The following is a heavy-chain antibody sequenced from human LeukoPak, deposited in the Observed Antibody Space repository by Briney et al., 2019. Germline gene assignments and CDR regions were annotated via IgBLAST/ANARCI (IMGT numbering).Heavy chain of an antibody. CDR3: ARLSMRSGMDV. D-gene: IGHD3-22*01. V-gene: IGHV4-39*01. Sequence: PETLSLTCTVSGGSISSSSCYWGWIRQPPRKGLEWIGSIYYSGSTYYNPSLKSRVTISVDTSKNQFSLKLSSVTAADTAVYYCARLSMRSGMDVWGQGTTVTVSS. CDR1: GGSISSSSCY. J-gene: IGHJ6*02. CDR2: IYYSGST.